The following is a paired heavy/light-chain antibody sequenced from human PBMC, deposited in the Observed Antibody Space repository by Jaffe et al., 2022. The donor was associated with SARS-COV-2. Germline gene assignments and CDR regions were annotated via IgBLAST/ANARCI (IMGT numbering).Heavy chain of an antibody. CDR2: ILPSHGGT. V-gene: IGHV1-46*01. J-gene: IGHJ4*02. Sequence: QVQMMQSGAEVKQPGASLKVSCRTSGYTFTSYYVHWVRQVPGQGLEWMGRILPSHGGTVYAQKFEGRVIMTRDTSTNTAYMEMRSLTSEDTALYYCARIEGGAASYGDWGQGTLVTVSS. D-gene: IGHD3-16*01. CDR1: GYTFTSYY. CDR3: ARIEGGAASYGD.
Light chain of an antibody. J-gene: IGLJ3*02. V-gene: IGLV7-46*01. CDR1: TGAITSGHY. Sequence: QAVVTQEPSLTVSPGGTVTLTCGSSTGAITSGHYPYWFQQKPGQAPTPLIFNVHSRYSWTPAHFSGSLFGGKAALTLSGAQPDDEAEYYCLLFYDERRVFGGGTKLTVL. CDR3: LLFYDERRV. CDR2: NVH.